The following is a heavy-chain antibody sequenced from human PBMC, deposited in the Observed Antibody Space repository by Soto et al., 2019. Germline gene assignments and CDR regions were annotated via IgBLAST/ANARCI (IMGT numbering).Heavy chain of an antibody. CDR3: AREGGGIAAAGTLDYGMDV. CDR1: GYTFTGYY. D-gene: IGHD6-13*01. V-gene: IGHV1-2*02. Sequence: GASVKVSCKASGYTFTGYYMHWVRQAPGQGLEWMGWINPNSGGTNYAQKFQGRVTMTRDTSISTAYMELSRLRSDDTAVYYCAREGGGIAAAGTLDYGMDVWGQGTTVTGSS. CDR2: INPNSGGT. J-gene: IGHJ6*02.